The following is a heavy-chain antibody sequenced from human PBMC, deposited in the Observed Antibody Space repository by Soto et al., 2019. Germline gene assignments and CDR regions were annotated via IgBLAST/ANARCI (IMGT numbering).Heavy chain of an antibody. Sequence: SETLSLTCTVSGGSISSYYWSWIRQPAGKGLEWIGRIYTSGSTNYNPSLKSRVTMSVDTSKNQFSLKLGSVTAADTAVYYCARDSYYYGSGSYYLYFDYWGQGTLVTVSS. D-gene: IGHD3-10*01. CDR1: GGSISSYY. CDR3: ARDSYYYGSGSYYLYFDY. CDR2: IYTSGST. V-gene: IGHV4-4*07. J-gene: IGHJ4*02.